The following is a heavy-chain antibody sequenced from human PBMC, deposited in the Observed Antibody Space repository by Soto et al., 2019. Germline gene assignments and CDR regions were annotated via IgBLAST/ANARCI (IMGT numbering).Heavy chain of an antibody. CDR2: IYPGDSDT. Sequence: CQGSGNSFTTYWIGWVRQMPGKGLEWMGIIYPGDSDTRYSPSFQGQVTISADKSISTAYLQWSSLKASDTAMYYCARQGYSYGYDSWGQGTLVTVSS. V-gene: IGHV5-51*01. CDR1: GNSFTTYW. D-gene: IGHD5-18*01. J-gene: IGHJ4*02. CDR3: ARQGYSYGYDS.